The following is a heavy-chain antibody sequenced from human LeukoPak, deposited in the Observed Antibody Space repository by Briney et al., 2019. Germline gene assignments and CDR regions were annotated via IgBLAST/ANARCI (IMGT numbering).Heavy chain of an antibody. D-gene: IGHD2-15*01. V-gene: IGHV3-23*01. CDR1: GFTFSSYA. CDR3: AKDFVGSIPDAFDI. Sequence: GGSLRLSCAASGFTFSSYAMSWVRQAPGKGLEWVSGLNGGGDFKYYADSVKGRFTISRDNSKNTLYLQLNSLRVEDTAVYYCAKDFVGSIPDAFDIWGQGTMVTVSS. J-gene: IGHJ3*02. CDR2: LNGGGDFK.